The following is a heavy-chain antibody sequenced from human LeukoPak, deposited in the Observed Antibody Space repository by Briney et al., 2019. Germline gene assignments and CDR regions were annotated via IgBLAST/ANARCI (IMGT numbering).Heavy chain of an antibody. CDR1: GFTFSSYW. V-gene: IGHV3-7*03. CDR3: AKGGSGRYYYNYGMDV. Sequence: GGSLRLSCAASGFTFSSYWMSWVRQAPGKGLEWVANIKQDGSEKYYVDSVKGRFTISRDNAKNSLYLQMNSLRVEDTALYYCAKGGSGRYYYNYGMDVWGQGTTVTVSS. J-gene: IGHJ6*02. CDR2: IKQDGSEK. D-gene: IGHD3-16*01.